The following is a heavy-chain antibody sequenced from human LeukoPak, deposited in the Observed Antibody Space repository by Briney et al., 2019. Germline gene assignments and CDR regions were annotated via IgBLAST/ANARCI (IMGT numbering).Heavy chain of an antibody. V-gene: IGHV4-30-4*01. Sequence: PSETLSLTCTVSGGSISSGDSYWSWIRQPPGTGLEWIGYIYYSGSTYYNPSLKSRVTISVDTSKNQFSLKLSSVTAADTAVYYCAREGLYSSSSGDFDYWGQGTLVTVSS. CDR1: GGSISSGDSY. CDR2: IYYSGST. CDR3: AREGLYSSSSGDFDY. D-gene: IGHD6-6*01. J-gene: IGHJ4*02.